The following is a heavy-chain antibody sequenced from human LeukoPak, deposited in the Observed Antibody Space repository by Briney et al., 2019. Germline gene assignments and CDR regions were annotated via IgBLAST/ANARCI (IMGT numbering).Heavy chain of an antibody. CDR1: GFTSSSYG. D-gene: IGHD2-21*01. V-gene: IGHV3-30*18. Sequence: GGSLRLSCAASGFTSSSYGMHWVRQAPGKGLEWVAVISYDGSNKYYADSVKGRFTISRDNSKRTLYLQMNSLRAEDTAVYYCAKDIWPSNYYYAMDVWGQGTTVTVSS. CDR3: AKDIWPSNYYYAMDV. J-gene: IGHJ6*02. CDR2: ISYDGSNK.